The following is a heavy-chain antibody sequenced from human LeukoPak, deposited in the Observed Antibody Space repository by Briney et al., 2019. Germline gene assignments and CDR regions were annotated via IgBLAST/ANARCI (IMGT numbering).Heavy chain of an antibody. CDR3: ARETYYYGSGSYSYFDY. Sequence: GGSLRLSCAASGFTFSSYSMNWVRQVPGKGLEWVSVIYSGGSTYYADSVKGRFTISRDNSKNTLYLQMNSLRAEDTAVYYCARETYYYGSGSYSYFDYWGQGTLVTVSS. CDR2: IYSGGST. D-gene: IGHD3-10*01. CDR1: GFTFSSYS. V-gene: IGHV3-66*01. J-gene: IGHJ4*02.